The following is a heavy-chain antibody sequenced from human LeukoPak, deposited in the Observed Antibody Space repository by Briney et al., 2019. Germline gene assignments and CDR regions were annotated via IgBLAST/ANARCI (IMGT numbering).Heavy chain of an antibody. Sequence: SGGSLRLSCAASGFTFSNAWMSWVRQAPGKGLEWVGRIKSKTDGGTTDYAAPVKGRFTISRDDSKNTVYLQMNSLRTEDTAVYYCTTVSGRGGGDSGYFQRWGQGTLVTVSS. CDR2: IKSKTDGGTT. V-gene: IGHV3-15*01. CDR1: GFTFSNAW. D-gene: IGHD4-23*01. J-gene: IGHJ1*01. CDR3: TTVSGRGGGDSGYFQR.